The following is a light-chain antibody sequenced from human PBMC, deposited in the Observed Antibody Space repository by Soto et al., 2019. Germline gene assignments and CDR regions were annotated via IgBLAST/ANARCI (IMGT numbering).Light chain of an antibody. CDR2: SNN. Sequence: QSVLTQPPSASGTPGQRGTISCSGSSSNIGSNTVNWYQQLPGTAPKLLIYSNNQRPSGIPDRFSGSKSGTSDALAIGGVESEDEADYYCAVWDDSLNGVVFGGGTNVTVL. CDR1: SSNIGSNT. CDR3: AVWDDSLNGVV. V-gene: IGLV1-44*01. J-gene: IGLJ2*01.